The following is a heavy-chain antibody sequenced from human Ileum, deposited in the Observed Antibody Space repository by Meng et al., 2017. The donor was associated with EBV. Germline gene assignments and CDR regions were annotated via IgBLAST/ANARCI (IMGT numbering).Heavy chain of an antibody. V-gene: IGHV4-34*01. J-gene: IGHJ4*02. CDR3: ARADKVRFDY. Sequence: QVPLQQWGAGLLKPSETLSLTCAVYGGSFSGYYWSWIRQPPGKGLEWIGEINHSGSTNYNPSLKSRVTISVDTSKNQFSLKLSSVTAADTAVYYCARADKVRFDYWGQGTLVTVSS. CDR1: GGSFSGYY. CDR2: INHSGST.